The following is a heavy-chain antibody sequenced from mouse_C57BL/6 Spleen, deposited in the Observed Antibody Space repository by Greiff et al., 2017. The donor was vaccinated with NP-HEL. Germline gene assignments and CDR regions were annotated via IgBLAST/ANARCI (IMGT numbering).Heavy chain of an antibody. CDR2: IYPGDGDT. J-gene: IGHJ2*01. Sequence: VKLQESGAELVKPGASVKISCKASGYAFSSYWMNWVKQRPGKGLEWIGQIYPGDGDTNYNGKFKGKATLTADKSSSTAYMQLSSLTSEDSAVYFCARSYGSRYYFDYWGQSTTLTVSS. D-gene: IGHD1-1*01. CDR3: ARSYGSRYYFDY. V-gene: IGHV1-80*01. CDR1: GYAFSSYW.